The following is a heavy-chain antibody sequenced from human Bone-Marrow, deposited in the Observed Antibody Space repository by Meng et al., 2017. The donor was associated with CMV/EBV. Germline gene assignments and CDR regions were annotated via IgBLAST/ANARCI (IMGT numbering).Heavy chain of an antibody. J-gene: IGHJ5*02. CDR1: GFTFSTYA. V-gene: IGHV3-30-3*01. Sequence: GESLKISCAVSGFTFSTYAVHWVRQAPGKGLEWVAVISYDGTIKHYAEFVKGRFTISRDDSKNTLYLHMSGLQTEDTALYYCARGTYYYDSSGLNWFDPWGQGTLVTVSS. CDR3: ARGTYYYDSSGLNWFDP. D-gene: IGHD3-22*01. CDR2: ISYDGTIK.